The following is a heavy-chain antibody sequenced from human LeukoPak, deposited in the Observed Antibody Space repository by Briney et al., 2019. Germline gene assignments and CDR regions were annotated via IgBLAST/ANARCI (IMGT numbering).Heavy chain of an antibody. CDR1: GGSISSSSYY. V-gene: IGHV4-39*07. CDR3: AREIGLTFIAAAGWSWFDP. J-gene: IGHJ5*02. D-gene: IGHD6-13*01. Sequence: SETLSLTCTVSGGSISSSSYYWGWIRQPPGKGLEWIGSIYYSGSTYYNPSLKSRVTISVDTSKNQFSLKLSSVTAADTAVYYRAREIGLTFIAAAGWSWFDPWGQGTLVTVSS. CDR2: IYYSGST.